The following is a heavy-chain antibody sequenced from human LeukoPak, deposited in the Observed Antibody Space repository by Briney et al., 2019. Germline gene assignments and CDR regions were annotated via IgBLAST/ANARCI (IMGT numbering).Heavy chain of an antibody. D-gene: IGHD6-13*01. Sequence: SETLSLTCAVSGGSISSSNWWSWVRQPPGKGLEWIGEIYHSGSTNYNPSLKSRVTISVDKSKNQFSLKLSSVTAADTAVYFCAKDQKSIAATGYDYWGQGTLVTVSS. CDR3: AKDQKSIAATGYDY. J-gene: IGHJ4*02. V-gene: IGHV4-4*02. CDR2: IYHSGST. CDR1: GGSISSSNW.